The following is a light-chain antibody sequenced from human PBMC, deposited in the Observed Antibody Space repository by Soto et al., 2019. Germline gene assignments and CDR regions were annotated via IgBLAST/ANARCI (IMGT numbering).Light chain of an antibody. J-gene: IGLJ1*01. CDR3: SSYAGFNTYL. CDR2: EVN. Sequence: QSVLTQPPSASGSPGQSVTISCTGTPSDVGGYISVSWYQLHPGKAPKILIYEVNKRPSGVPDRFSGSKSGSTAFLTVSGLQAEDEAEYFCSSYAGFNTYLFGSGTKVTVL. CDR1: PSDVGGYIS. V-gene: IGLV2-8*01.